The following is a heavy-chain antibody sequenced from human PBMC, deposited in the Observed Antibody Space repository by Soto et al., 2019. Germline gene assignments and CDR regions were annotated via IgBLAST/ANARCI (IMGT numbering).Heavy chain of an antibody. V-gene: IGHV4-4*07. CDR1: GGPISPYH. D-gene: IGHD3-22*01. Sequence: SETLSLTCTVSGGPISPYHWSWIRQPAGKGLEWIGRIYYTGSTNYNPPLKSRVSMSLDTARNQISLKVKSVTAADTAVYYCAREGGYFDSSGSGVYHYYGVDVWGRGTTVTVSS. CDR2: IYYTGST. CDR3: AREGGYFDSSGSGVYHYYGVDV. J-gene: IGHJ6*02.